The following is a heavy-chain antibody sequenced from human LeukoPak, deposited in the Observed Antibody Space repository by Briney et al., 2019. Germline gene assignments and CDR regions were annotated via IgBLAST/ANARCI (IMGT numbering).Heavy chain of an antibody. D-gene: IGHD1-14*01. V-gene: IGHV6-1*01. CDR2: TCYTSTWPN. J-gene: IGHJ4*02. Sequence: SQTLSLTCVISGDSVSSKSVAWNWVRQSPSRGLDGLGRTCYTSTWPNDYDVSVKSRIGVNPDTSKNQFSLQLNSVTPDDTAVYFCARGLHGMAHFDSWGQGTLVIVSS. CDR3: ARGLHGMAHFDS. CDR1: GDSVSSKSVA.